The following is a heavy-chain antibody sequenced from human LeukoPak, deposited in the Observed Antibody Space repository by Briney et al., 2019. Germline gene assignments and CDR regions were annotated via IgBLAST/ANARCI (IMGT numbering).Heavy chain of an antibody. D-gene: IGHD3-9*01. CDR2: INHSGST. CDR3: ARRYLTGYYFDY. Sequence: SDTLSLTCAVYGGSFSGYYWSWIRQPPGKGLEWIGEINHSGSTNYNPSLKSRVTISVDTSKNQFSLKLSSVTAADTAVYYCARRYLTGYYFDYWGQGTLVTVSS. CDR1: GGSFSGYY. V-gene: IGHV4-34*01. J-gene: IGHJ4*02.